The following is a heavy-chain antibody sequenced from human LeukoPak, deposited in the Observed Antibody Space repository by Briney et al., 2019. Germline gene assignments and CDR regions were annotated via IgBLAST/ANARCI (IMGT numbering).Heavy chain of an antibody. D-gene: IGHD3-16*01. CDR3: ARDGAHKNHYYSYYYMDV. CDR1: GYSISSGYY. V-gene: IGHV4-38-2*02. CDR2: IYHSGST. J-gene: IGHJ6*03. Sequence: PSETLSLTCTVSGYSISSGYYWGWIRQPPGRGLEWIGSIYHSGSTYYNPSLKSRVTISLDTSKNQFSLKLSSVTAADTAVYYCARDGAHKNHYYSYYYMDVWGKGTTVTVSS.